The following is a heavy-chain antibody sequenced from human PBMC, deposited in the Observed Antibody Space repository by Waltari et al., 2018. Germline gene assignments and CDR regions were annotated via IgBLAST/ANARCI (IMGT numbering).Heavy chain of an antibody. Sequence: QVQLVQSGAEVKKPGASVKVSCKASGYTFTGYYMHWVRQAPGQGLEWMGWINPNSGGTNYAQKFQGRVTMTRDTSISTAYMELRRLRSADTAVYYCARGPQRWLQSPTGDYMDVSGKGTTATISS. J-gene: IGHJ6*03. CDR1: GYTFTGYY. CDR2: INPNSGGT. V-gene: IGHV1-2*02. CDR3: ARGPQRWLQSPTGDYMDV. D-gene: IGHD5-12*01.